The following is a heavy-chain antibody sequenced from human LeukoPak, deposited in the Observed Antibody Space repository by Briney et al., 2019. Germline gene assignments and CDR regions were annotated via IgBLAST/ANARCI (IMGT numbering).Heavy chain of an antibody. V-gene: IGHV4-61*01. CDR2: IYYSGST. CDR3: ARRILSYMDV. CDR1: GYSISSGYY. D-gene: IGHD2-15*01. J-gene: IGHJ6*03. Sequence: SETLSLTCAVSGYSISSGYYWAWIRQPPGKGLEWIGYIYYSGSTNYNPSLKSRVTISVDTSKNQFSLKLSSVTAADTAVYYCARRILSYMDVWGKGTTVTISS.